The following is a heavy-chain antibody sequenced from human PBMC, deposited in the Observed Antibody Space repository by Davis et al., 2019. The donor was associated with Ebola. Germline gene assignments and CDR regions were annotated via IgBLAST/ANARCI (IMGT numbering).Heavy chain of an antibody. CDR1: GYTFTGYY. CDR2: IIPILGIA. Sequence: SVKVSCQASGYTFTGYYMHWVRQAPGQGLEWMGRIIPILGIANYAQKFQVRVTITADKSTSTAYMELSSLRSEDTAVYYCASDIVVVPAATYGMDVWGQGTTVTVSS. V-gene: IGHV1-69*10. CDR3: ASDIVVVPAATYGMDV. D-gene: IGHD2-2*01. J-gene: IGHJ6*02.